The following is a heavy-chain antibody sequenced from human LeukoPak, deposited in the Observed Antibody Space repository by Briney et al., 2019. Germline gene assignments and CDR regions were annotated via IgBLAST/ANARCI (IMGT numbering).Heavy chain of an antibody. CDR3: ARGTGNGYNFDY. CDR1: GYTFTDYY. J-gene: IGHJ4*02. D-gene: IGHD5-24*01. V-gene: IGHV1-69-2*01. Sequence: ASVKVSCKVSGYTFTDYYMHWVQQAPGKGLEWMGLVDPEDGETIYAEKFQGRVTITADTSTDTAYMELSSLRSEDTAVYYCARGTGNGYNFDYWGQGTLVTVSS. CDR2: VDPEDGET.